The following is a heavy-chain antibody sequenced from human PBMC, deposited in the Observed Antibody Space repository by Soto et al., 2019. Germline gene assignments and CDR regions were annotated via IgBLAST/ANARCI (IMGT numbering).Heavy chain of an antibody. CDR2: INPSGGST. D-gene: IGHD2-2*01. Sequence: QVQLVQSGAEVKKPGASVKVSCKASGYTFTSYYMHWVRQAPGQGLEWMGIINPSGGSTSYAQKFQGRVTMTRDTSTSTVYMELCSLRSEDTAVYYCAREGGVVPAAIYYYYMDVWGKGTTVTVSS. J-gene: IGHJ6*03. CDR1: GYTFTSYY. V-gene: IGHV1-46*03. CDR3: AREGGVVPAAIYYYYMDV.